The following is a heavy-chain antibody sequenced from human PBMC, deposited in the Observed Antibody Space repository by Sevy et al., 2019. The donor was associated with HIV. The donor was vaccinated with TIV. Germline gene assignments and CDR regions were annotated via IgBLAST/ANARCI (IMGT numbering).Heavy chain of an antibody. Sequence: SETLSLTCAVSGYSISSGYYWGWIRQPPGKGLEWIGSIYHSGSTYYNPSLKSRVTISVDTSKNQFSLKLSSVTAADTAVYYCARDEVAAAGTVAFDIWGQRTMVTDSS. CDR2: IYHSGST. CDR3: ARDEVAAAGTVAFDI. V-gene: IGHV4-38-2*02. D-gene: IGHD6-13*01. CDR1: GYSISSGYY. J-gene: IGHJ3*02.